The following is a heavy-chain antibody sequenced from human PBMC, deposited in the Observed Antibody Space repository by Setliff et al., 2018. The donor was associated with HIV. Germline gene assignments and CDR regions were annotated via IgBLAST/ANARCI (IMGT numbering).Heavy chain of an antibody. J-gene: IGHJ5*02. Sequence: SETLSLTCAVSGGSIGSSNWWSWVRQPPGKGLEWIGEIYHSGSTNYNPSLKSRVTIPVDKSKNQFSLKVRFVTAADTAVYYCARTYGSEDTINWFDPWGRGTLVTVSS. V-gene: IGHV4-4*02. CDR1: GGSIGSSNW. D-gene: IGHD3-10*01. CDR3: ARTYGSEDTINWFDP. CDR2: IYHSGST.